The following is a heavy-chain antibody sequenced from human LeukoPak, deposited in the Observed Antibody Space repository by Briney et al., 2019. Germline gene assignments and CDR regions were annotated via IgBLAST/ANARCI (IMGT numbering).Heavy chain of an antibody. Sequence: GGSLRLSCAASGFSFAGYGMHWVRQAPGRGLEWEAVITYDGRNKYYADSVKGRFAISRDNAKNTLFLQINSLRTEDTAVYHCARDLGSCTSTDCLNIWFDPWGQGTLVTVSS. J-gene: IGHJ5*02. CDR3: ARDLGSCTSTDCLNIWFDP. CDR2: ITYDGRNK. CDR1: GFSFAGYG. V-gene: IGHV3-30*03. D-gene: IGHD2-2*01.